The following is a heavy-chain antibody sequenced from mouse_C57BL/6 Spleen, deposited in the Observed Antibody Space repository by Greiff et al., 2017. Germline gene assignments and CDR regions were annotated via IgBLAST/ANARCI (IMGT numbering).Heavy chain of an antibody. J-gene: IGHJ2*01. V-gene: IGHV1-52*01. CDR2: IDPSDSET. D-gene: IGHD2-1*01. CDR3: ARGELLSPGYFDY. CDR1: GFTFTSYW. Sequence: QVQLQQPGAELVRPGSSVKLSCKASGFTFTSYWMHWVKQRPIPGLAWIGNIDPSDSETHSTQKFQDKATLTIDKSSSTAYMQLSSLTSEDAAVYYCARGELLSPGYFDYWGQGTTLTVSS.